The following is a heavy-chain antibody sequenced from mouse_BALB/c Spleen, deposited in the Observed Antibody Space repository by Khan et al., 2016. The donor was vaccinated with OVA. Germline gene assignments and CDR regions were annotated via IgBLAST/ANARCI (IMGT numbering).Heavy chain of an antibody. J-gene: IGHJ3*01. CDR2: INSDGYYT. V-gene: IGHV5-6*01. CDR3: ARHVTGSFAY. D-gene: IGHD4-1*01. CDR1: GFTFSTYG. Sequence: EVQLVESGGDLVKPGGSLRLSCAASGFTFSTYGMSWVRQFPDKRLEWVATINSDGYYTYYPDTVKGRFTISRNNAENTLYLQMSSLKSEDTAIYYCARHVTGSFAYWGQGTLVTVSA.